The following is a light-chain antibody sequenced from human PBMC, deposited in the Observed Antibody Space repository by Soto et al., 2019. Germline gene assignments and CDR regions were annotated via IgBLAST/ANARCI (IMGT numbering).Light chain of an antibody. J-gene: IGLJ1*01. V-gene: IGLV7-46*01. CDR1: TGAVTNGHY. Sequence: AGVTQEPSLTVSPGGTVTLTCGSSTGAVTNGHYPYWFQQKPGQAPRTLIYDTTNKHSWTPARFSGSLLGGKAALTLWGAQPEDETEYYCVLAYNGNYVFGKATKMT. CDR2: DTT. CDR3: VLAYNGNYV.